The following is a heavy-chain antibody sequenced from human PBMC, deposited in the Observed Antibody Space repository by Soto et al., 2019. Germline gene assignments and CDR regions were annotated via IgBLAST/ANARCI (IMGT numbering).Heavy chain of an antibody. D-gene: IGHD4-17*01. CDR2: ISYDGSNK. Sequence: LRLSWAASGFTFSSYGMHWVRQAPGKGLEWVAVISYDGSNKYYADSVKGRFTISRDNSKNTLYLQMNSLRAEDTAVYYCAKDYGDPVRPNYYYYYGMDVWGQGTTVTVSS. J-gene: IGHJ6*02. CDR3: AKDYGDPVRPNYYYYYGMDV. CDR1: GFTFSSYG. V-gene: IGHV3-30*18.